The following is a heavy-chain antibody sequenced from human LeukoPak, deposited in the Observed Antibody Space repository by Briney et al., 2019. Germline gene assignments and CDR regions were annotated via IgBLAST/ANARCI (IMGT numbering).Heavy chain of an antibody. CDR3: ARDYDFWSGYPDAFDI. Sequence: ASVKVSCKASGYTFTSYDINWVRQATGQGLEWMGWINPNSGGTNYAQKFQGRVTMTRDTSISTAYMELSRLRSDDTAVYYCARDYDFWSGYPDAFDIWGQGTMVTVSS. CDR2: INPNSGGT. CDR1: GYTFTSYD. V-gene: IGHV1-2*02. D-gene: IGHD3-3*01. J-gene: IGHJ3*02.